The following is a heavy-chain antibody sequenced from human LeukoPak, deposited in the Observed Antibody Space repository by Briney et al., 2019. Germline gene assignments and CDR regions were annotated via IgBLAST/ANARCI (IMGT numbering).Heavy chain of an antibody. V-gene: IGHV1-8*01. CDR2: MNPNSGNT. CDR3: ARGGSNPKYYDYYMDV. Sequence: GASVKVSCKASGYTFTTYDINWVRQAPGQGLEWMGWMNPNSGNTGYAQKFQGRVTMTRNTSISTAYMGLSSLRSEDTAVYYCARGGSNPKYYDYYMDVWGKGTTVTVS. D-gene: IGHD3-10*01. CDR1: GYTFTTYD. J-gene: IGHJ6*03.